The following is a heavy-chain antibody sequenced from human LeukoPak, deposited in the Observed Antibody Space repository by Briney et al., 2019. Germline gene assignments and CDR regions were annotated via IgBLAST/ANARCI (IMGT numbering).Heavy chain of an antibody. CDR2: IYYSGRT. CDR1: GGFISSGAYF. Sequence: TSETLSLTCTVSGGFISSGAYFWGWIRQHPGKGVEWIGYIYYSGRTYYNPSVKSRVTISLDTSRNQFSLKLSSVTAADTAVYYCAGAMENRAAHGFDIWGQGTLVTVSS. V-gene: IGHV4-31*03. CDR3: AGAMENRAAHGFDI. D-gene: IGHD3-10*01. J-gene: IGHJ3*02.